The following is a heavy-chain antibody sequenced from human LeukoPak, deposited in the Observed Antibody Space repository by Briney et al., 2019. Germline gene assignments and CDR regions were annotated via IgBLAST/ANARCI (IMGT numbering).Heavy chain of an antibody. D-gene: IGHD2-21*02. Sequence: QPGGSLRLSCAASGFTFSSYGMHWVRQAPGKGLEWVAVISYDGSNKYYADSVKGRFTISRDNSKNTLYLQMNSLRAEDTAVYYCAKDLGTACGYWGQGTPVTVSS. V-gene: IGHV3-30*18. J-gene: IGHJ4*02. CDR3: AKDLGTACGY. CDR1: GFTFSSYG. CDR2: ISYDGSNK.